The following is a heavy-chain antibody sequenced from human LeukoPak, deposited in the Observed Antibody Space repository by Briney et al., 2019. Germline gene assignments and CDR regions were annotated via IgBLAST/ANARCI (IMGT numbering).Heavy chain of an antibody. CDR3: ARGGNWKEKAFDI. Sequence: GGSLRLSCAASGFTFSSYSMNWVRQAPGKGLEWVSSISSSSSYIYYADSVKGRFTISRDNAKNSLYLQMNSLRAEDTAVYYCARGGNWKEKAFDIWGQGTMLTVSS. D-gene: IGHD1-20*01. J-gene: IGHJ3*02. CDR2: ISSSSSYI. V-gene: IGHV3-21*04. CDR1: GFTFSSYS.